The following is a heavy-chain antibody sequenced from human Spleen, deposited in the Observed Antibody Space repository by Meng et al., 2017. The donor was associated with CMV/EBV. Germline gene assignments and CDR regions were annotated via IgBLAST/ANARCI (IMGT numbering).Heavy chain of an antibody. Sequence: IRSDGYYWGWIRQFPGKGLEWIGYIYYSGSTYINPSLKSRVSMTVDTSKNQFSLKLSSVTAADTALYYCAKSGYCNTTACAGWFDPWGQGTLVTVSS. D-gene: IGHD2/OR15-2a*01. CDR1: IRSDGYY. V-gene: IGHV4-31*02. J-gene: IGHJ5*02. CDR3: AKSGYCNTTACAGWFDP. CDR2: IYYSGST.